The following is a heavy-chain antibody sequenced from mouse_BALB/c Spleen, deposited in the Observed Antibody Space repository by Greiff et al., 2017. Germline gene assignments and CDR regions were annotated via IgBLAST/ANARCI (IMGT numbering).Heavy chain of an antibody. CDR3: TRDLWLNAMDY. D-gene: IGHD1-1*02. V-gene: IGHV1-69*02. Sequence: VQLQQPGAELVRPGASVKLSCKASGYTFTSYWINWVKQRPGQGLEWIGNIYPSDSYTNYNQKFKDKATLTVDKSSSTAYMQLSSPTSEDSAVYDCTRDLWLNAMDYWGQGTSVTVSS. CDR2: IYPSDSYT. J-gene: IGHJ4*01. CDR1: GYTFTSYW.